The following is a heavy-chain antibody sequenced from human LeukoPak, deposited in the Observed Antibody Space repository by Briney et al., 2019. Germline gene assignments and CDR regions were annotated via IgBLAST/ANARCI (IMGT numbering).Heavy chain of an antibody. CDR1: GFTFSSYG. J-gene: IGHJ4*02. V-gene: IGHV3-23*01. Sequence: GGSLRLSCAASGFTFSSYGMNWVRQAPGKGLEWVSAISGSGGNTYYADSVRGRFTISRDTSKNMVFLQMNSLRVEDTAVYYCARGIDYWGRGTLVTVSS. CDR3: ARGIDY. CDR2: ISGSGGNT.